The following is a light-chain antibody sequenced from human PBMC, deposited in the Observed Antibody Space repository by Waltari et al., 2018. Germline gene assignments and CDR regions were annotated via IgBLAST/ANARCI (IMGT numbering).Light chain of an antibody. CDR3: LQDYNYPLT. Sequence: AIQMTQSPSSLSASVGDRVTITCRASQGIRNDLGWYQQKPGKAPKLLIYAASSLQSGGPSRFIGSGSGTDFTLTISSLQPEDFATYYCLQDYNYPLTFGGGTKVEIK. J-gene: IGKJ4*01. CDR1: QGIRND. CDR2: AAS. V-gene: IGKV1-6*01.